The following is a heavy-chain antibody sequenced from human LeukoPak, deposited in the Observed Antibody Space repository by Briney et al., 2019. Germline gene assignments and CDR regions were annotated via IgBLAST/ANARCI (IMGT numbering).Heavy chain of an antibody. D-gene: IGHD4-17*01. V-gene: IGHV4-59*01. CDR3: ARLTTVTPRTAFDI. J-gene: IGHJ3*02. Sequence: SETLSLTCTVSGGSISIYYWSWIRQPPRKGLEWIGYIYYSGNTNYNPSLKSRVTISVDTSKNQFSLTLSSVTAADTAVYYCARLTTVTPRTAFDIWGQGTLVTVSS. CDR2: IYYSGNT. CDR1: GGSISIYY.